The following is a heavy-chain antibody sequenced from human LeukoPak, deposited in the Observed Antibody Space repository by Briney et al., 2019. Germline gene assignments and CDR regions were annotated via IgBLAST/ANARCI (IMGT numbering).Heavy chain of an antibody. Sequence: GGSLRLSCAASGFTFSSYSMNWVRQAPGKGVEGVSSISSSSSYIYYADSVKGRFTISRDNAKNSLYLQMNSLRAEDTAVYYCARDLEESYYDSSGYYDYWGQGTLVTVSS. CDR3: ARDLEESYYDSSGYYDY. D-gene: IGHD3-22*01. CDR2: ISSSSSYI. J-gene: IGHJ4*02. V-gene: IGHV3-21*01. CDR1: GFTFSSYS.